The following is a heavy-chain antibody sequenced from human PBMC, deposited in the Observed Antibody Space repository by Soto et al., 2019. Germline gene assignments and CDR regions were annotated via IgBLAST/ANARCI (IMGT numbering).Heavy chain of an antibody. D-gene: IGHD6-13*01. CDR3: ARTIATAARAFDI. CDR2: ISSNGGST. V-gene: IGHV3-64*01. J-gene: IGHJ3*02. Sequence: GGSLRLSCAVSGFTFSNYPMYWVRQAPGKGLEYVSAISSNGGSTFYANSVKGRFTISRDNSRNTLYLQMGSLRAEDMAVYYCARTIATAARAFDIWGQGTMVTVSS. CDR1: GFTFSNYP.